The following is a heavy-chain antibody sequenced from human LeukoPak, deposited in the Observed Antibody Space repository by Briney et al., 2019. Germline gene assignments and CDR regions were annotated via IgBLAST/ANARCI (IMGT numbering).Heavy chain of an antibody. J-gene: IGHJ4*02. V-gene: IGHV1-2*02. D-gene: IGHD3-16*02. Sequence: ASVKVSCKASGYTFTGYFMHWVRQAPGQGLEWMGWINPNSGGTNYAQKFQGRVTMTRDTSISTAYMELSRLRSDDTAVYYCARVSGMITFGGVIATFDYWGQGTLVTVSS. CDR3: ARVSGMITFGGVIATFDY. CDR2: INPNSGGT. CDR1: GYTFTGYF.